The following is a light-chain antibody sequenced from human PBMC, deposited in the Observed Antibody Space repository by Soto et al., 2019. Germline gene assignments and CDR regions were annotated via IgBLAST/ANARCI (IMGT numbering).Light chain of an antibody. CDR2: KAS. J-gene: IGKJ4*01. V-gene: IGKV1-5*03. CDR3: QQYDDYPLT. CDR1: QSISSW. Sequence: DIQMPQSPSTLSASVGVRVTITCRSSQSISSWLAWYQQKPGKDPKFLIYKASSLASGVPARFSGSGSGTEFTLSINSLQPDDFATYYCQQYDDYPLTFGGGTKVEMK.